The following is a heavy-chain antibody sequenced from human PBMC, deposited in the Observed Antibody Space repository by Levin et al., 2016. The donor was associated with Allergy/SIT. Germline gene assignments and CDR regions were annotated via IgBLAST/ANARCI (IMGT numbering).Heavy chain of an antibody. CDR1: GYNFGSFW. Sequence: GGPLRLSCQGSGYNFGSFWVGWVRQVPERGLEWMGIIFPGDSDTTYSPSFQGQVTISADRSINTAYLEWHSLRSSDTAMYFCVRQVPRSLLPDLWGQGTHVTVSS. J-gene: IGHJ5*02. CDR3: VRQVPRSLLPDL. V-gene: IGHV5-51*01. CDR2: IFPGDSDT.